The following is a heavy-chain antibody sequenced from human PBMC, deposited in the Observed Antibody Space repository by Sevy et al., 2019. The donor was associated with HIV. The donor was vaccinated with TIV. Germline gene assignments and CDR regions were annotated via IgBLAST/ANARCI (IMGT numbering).Heavy chain of an antibody. V-gene: IGHV3-7*03. CDR3: ARRYFDL. J-gene: IGHJ4*02. Sequence: GGSLRLSCDASGFTFDMYWMQWVRQAPGKGLEWVANIRQDGNEIYYAESVRGRFTISRDNAKGSLYLQMNNLRVEDTATYYCARRYFDLWGQGPLVTVSS. CDR1: GFTFDMYW. CDR2: IRQDGNEI.